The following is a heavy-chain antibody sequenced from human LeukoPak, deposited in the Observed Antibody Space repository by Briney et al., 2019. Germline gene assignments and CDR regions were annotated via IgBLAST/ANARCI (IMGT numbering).Heavy chain of an antibody. CDR2: ISSSSSYI. V-gene: IGHV3-21*01. Sequence: GGSLRLSCAASGFTFSSYSMNWVRQAPGKGLEWVSSISSSSSYIYYADSVKGRFTISRDNAKNSLYLQMNSLRAEDTAVYYCARVGAVDASDIWGQGTMVTVSS. J-gene: IGHJ3*02. CDR3: ARVGAVDASDI. D-gene: IGHD1-26*01. CDR1: GFTFSSYS.